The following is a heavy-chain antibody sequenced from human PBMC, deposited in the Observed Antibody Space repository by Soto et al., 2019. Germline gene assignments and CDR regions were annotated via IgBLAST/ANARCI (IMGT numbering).Heavy chain of an antibody. CDR1: GDSISSGNKY. D-gene: IGHD3-16*01. CDR2: IYSSGST. Sequence: QVQLRESGPGLVKPSQTLSLTCTVSGDSISSGNKYWSWIRQPPGKGLEWIVYIYSSGSTYYNPSLKSRLSISLHTSDNQFSLKFDSVTDADSAVYYCARVPSPFDYYYAMDVWGHGTTVTVSS. CDR3: ARVPSPFDYYYAMDV. J-gene: IGHJ6*02. V-gene: IGHV4-30-4*01.